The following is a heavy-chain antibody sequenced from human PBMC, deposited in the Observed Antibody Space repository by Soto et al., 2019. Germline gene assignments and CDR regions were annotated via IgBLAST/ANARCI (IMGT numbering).Heavy chain of an antibody. CDR2: ISVYNGNT. CDR1: GYTFTSYG. J-gene: IGHJ6*02. Sequence: QVQLVQSGAEVKKPGASVKVSCKASGYTFTSYGISWVRQAPGQGLEWMGWISVYNGNTNYAQKLQGRVTMTTDTSTSTAYMELRSLGSDDTAVYYCARPYKYGPTADNYGMDVWGQGTTVTVSS. CDR3: ARPYKYGPTADNYGMDV. V-gene: IGHV1-18*01. D-gene: IGHD1-1*01.